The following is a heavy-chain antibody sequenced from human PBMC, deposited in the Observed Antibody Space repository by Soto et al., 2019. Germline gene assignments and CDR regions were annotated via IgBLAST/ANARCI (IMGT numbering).Heavy chain of an antibody. Sequence: GGSLRLSCAASGFTFSSYEMNWVRQAPGKGLEWVSYIGSSGTTIYCADSVKGRFTISRDNAKNSLYVQMNSLRVEDTAVYYCARDAGPGAFDIWGQGTMVTVSS. J-gene: IGHJ3*02. CDR1: GFTFSSYE. CDR3: ARDAGPGAFDI. V-gene: IGHV3-48*03. CDR2: IGSSGTTI.